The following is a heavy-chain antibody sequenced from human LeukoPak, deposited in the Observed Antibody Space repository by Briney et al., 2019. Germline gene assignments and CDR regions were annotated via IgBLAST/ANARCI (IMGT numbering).Heavy chain of an antibody. V-gene: IGHV3-23*01. CDR2: ISGSGGST. J-gene: IGHJ4*02. CDR1: GFTFSSYA. D-gene: IGHD1-7*01. CDR3: ATWVNLGNYFDY. Sequence: GGSLKLSCAASGFTFSSYAMSWVRQAPGKGLEWVSAISGSGGSTYYADSVKGRFTISRDNSKNTLYLQMNSLRAEDTAVYYCATWVNLGNYFDYWGQGTLVTVSS.